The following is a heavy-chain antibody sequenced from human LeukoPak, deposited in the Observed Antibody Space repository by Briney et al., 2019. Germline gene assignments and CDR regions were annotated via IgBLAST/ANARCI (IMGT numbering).Heavy chain of an antibody. CDR2: IYPGDSDT. D-gene: IGHD2-21*01. Sequence: GESLKISCQGSGYSFTSYWIGWVRQMPGKGLEWMGIIYPGDSDTRYSPSFQGQVTISADKSISTAYLQWSSLKASDTAKYYCARLAYCGGDCYLYFDYWGLGTLVTVSS. CDR3: ARLAYCGGDCYLYFDY. V-gene: IGHV5-51*01. CDR1: GYSFTSYW. J-gene: IGHJ4*02.